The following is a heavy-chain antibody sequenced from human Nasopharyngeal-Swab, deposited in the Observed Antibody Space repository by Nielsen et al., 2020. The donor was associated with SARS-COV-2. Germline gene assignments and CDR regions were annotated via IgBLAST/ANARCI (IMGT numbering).Heavy chain of an antibody. CDR1: GFVFTTYW. CDR3: ARNTLLDS. Sequence: GGSLRLSCATSGFVFTTYWMTWVRQAPGKGLEWLALIKQVGSEKYYADSVKGRFTISRDNAENSLFLQMDSLTGDATAIYYCARNTLLDSWGQGTLVAVSS. D-gene: IGHD3-16*01. CDR2: IKQVGSEK. J-gene: IGHJ5*01. V-gene: IGHV3-7*03.